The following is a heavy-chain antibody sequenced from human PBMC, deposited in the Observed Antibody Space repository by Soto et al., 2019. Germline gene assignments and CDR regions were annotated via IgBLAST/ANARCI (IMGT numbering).Heavy chain of an antibody. Sequence: GGSLRLSCAASGFTFSNYAMSWVRQAPGKGLEWVSGIGGRGTSSYYADSVKGRFAISRDNSYNTLFLQMHSLRVEDAAVYYCARDVSLLVILDSWGQGTLVTVSS. CDR3: ARDVSLLVILDS. D-gene: IGHD2-15*01. CDR2: IGGRGTSS. J-gene: IGHJ5*02. V-gene: IGHV3-23*01. CDR1: GFTFSNYA.